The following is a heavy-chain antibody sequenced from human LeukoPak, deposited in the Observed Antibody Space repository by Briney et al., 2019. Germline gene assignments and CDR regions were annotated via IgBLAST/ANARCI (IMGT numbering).Heavy chain of an antibody. CDR1: GFTFDDYA. J-gene: IGHJ3*02. CDR2: INWNSDSI. D-gene: IGHD2-21*02. Sequence: GGSLRLSCAVSGFTFDDYAMHWVRQVPGKGLEWVSGINWNSDSIGYADSVKGRFTISRDNAKNSLYLQMNSLRSEDTAVYYCARETLGVTAFDIWGQGTMVTVSS. V-gene: IGHV3-9*01. CDR3: ARETLGVTAFDI.